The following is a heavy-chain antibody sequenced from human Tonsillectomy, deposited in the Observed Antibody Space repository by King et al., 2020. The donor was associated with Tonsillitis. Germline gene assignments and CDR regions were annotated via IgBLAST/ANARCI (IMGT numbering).Heavy chain of an antibody. J-gene: IGHJ4*02. CDR1: GDSVSTNNVA. D-gene: IGHD1-26*01. CDR3: ARSARGIAGTYYSFDA. V-gene: IGHV6-1*01. CDR2: TYFRSKWSY. Sequence: VQLQQSGPGLVKPSQTLALTCAISGDSVSTNNVAWNWIRQSPSRGLEWLGRTYFRSKWSYDYAVSVKSRITITPDTSMNQFSLQLNSVTPDDTSVYFCARSARGIAGTYYSFDAWGQGTLVTVSS.